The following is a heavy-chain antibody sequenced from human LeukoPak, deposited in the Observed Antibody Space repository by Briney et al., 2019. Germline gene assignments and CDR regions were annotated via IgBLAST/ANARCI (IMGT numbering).Heavy chain of an antibody. V-gene: IGHV4-38-2*01. J-gene: IGHJ4*02. D-gene: IGHD3-22*01. CDR1: GYSISSGYY. Sequence: PSETLSLTCAVSGYSISSGYYWGWIRQPPGKGLEWIGSICHSGSTYYNPSLKSRVTISVDTSKNQFSLKLSSVTAADTAVYYCARKPYDTSFTDYWGQGTLVTVSS. CDR3: ARKPYDTSFTDY. CDR2: ICHSGST.